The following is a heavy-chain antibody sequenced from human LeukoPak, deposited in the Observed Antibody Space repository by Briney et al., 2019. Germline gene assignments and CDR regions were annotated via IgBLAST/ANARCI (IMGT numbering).Heavy chain of an antibody. CDR1: GFSFGSYW. J-gene: IGHJ4*02. D-gene: IGHD6-13*01. CDR2: INPDGSNM. V-gene: IGHV3-7*01. Sequence: PGGSLRLSCAASGFSFGSYWMSWVRQAPGKGLEWVANINPDGSNMLYVDSVKGRFTISRDNAKNSLYLQMNNLRAEDTAVYYCARDHGQQGYWGQGTLVTVSS. CDR3: ARDHGQQGY.